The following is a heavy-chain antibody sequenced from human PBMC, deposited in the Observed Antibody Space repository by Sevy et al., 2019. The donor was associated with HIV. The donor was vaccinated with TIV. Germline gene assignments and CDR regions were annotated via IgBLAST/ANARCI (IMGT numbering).Heavy chain of an antibody. V-gene: IGHV3-23*01. CDR3: AKDVRYCGGDCYPIYFDY. J-gene: IGHJ4*02. CDR2: ISGSGGST. D-gene: IGHD2-21*02. Sequence: GGSLRLSCAASGFTFSSYAMSWVRQAPGKGLEWVSAISGSGGSTYYADSVKGRFTISRENSKNTLYLQMNSLRAEDTAVYYCAKDVRYCGGDCYPIYFDYWGQGTLVTVSS. CDR1: GFTFSSYA.